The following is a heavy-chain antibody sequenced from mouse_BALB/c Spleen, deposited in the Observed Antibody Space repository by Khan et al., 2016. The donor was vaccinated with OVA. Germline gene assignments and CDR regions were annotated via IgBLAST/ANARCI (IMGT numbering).Heavy chain of an antibody. CDR2: IWSGGST. J-gene: IGHJ3*01. CDR1: GFSLTNYS. Sequence: QVQLKQSGPGLVQSSQSLSITCTVSGFSLTNYSVHWIRQSPGKGLEWLGVIWSGGSTDYNAAFISRLTISKDNSRSQVFFKMNSLQPNDTAIYYCARRGYDYGRGALFAYWGQGTLVTVSA. CDR3: ARRGYDYGRGALFAY. V-gene: IGHV2-2*02. D-gene: IGHD2-4*01.